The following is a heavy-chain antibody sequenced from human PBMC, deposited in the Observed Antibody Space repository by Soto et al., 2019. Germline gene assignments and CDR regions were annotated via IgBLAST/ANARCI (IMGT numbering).Heavy chain of an antibody. CDR1: GGSISSGGYS. CDR2: IYYSGST. J-gene: IGHJ5*02. CDR3: ARVPDR. V-gene: IGHV4-31*03. Sequence: SETLSLTCTVSGGSISSGGYSWTWIRQHPGKGLEWIGYIYYSGSTYYKPSLKSRVTISVDTSKNQLSLKLSSVTAADTAVYYCARVPDRWGQGTLVTVSS. D-gene: IGHD2-2*01.